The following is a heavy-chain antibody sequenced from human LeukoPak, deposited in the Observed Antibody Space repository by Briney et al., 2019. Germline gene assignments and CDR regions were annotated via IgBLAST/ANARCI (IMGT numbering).Heavy chain of an antibody. J-gene: IGHJ6*02. Sequence: PSGTLSLTCGVSGGSISSSNWWNWVRQAPGKGLEWVAVISYDGSNKCYADSVKGRFTISRDNSKNTLYLQMNSLRAEDTAVYYCAKDRAAAGTWDFYGMDVWGQGTTVTVSS. D-gene: IGHD6-13*01. CDR1: GGSISSSNW. CDR2: ISYDGSNK. V-gene: IGHV3-30*18. CDR3: AKDRAAAGTWDFYGMDV.